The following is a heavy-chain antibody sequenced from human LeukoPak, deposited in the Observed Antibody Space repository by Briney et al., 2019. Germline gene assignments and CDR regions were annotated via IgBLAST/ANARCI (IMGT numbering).Heavy chain of an antibody. J-gene: IGHJ3*02. Sequence: ASVKFFCKASGYTLTSYYMHWGRQAPGQGLEWMGRSNPTGGDTIYAQKFQGRVTMTRDMSTSTVYMELSSLRSDDTAVYYCARYGFSSSWQGGWHAFDIWGQGTMVTVSS. CDR3: ARYGFSSSWQGGWHAFDI. D-gene: IGHD6-13*01. CDR2: SNPTGGDT. CDR1: GYTLTSYY. V-gene: IGHV1-46*01.